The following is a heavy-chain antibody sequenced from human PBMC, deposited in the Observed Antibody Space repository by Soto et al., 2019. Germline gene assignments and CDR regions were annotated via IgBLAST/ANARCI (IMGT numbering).Heavy chain of an antibody. J-gene: IGHJ4*02. CDR1: GFTFGTYA. CDR2: IWYYGINK. D-gene: IGHD6-13*01. CDR3: ARDQAAGRTFNY. V-gene: IGHV3-33*08. Sequence: GGSLRLSCAASGFTFGTYAMDWVRQAPGKGLEWVAVIWYYGINKYYADSVKGRFTISRDNSKNTLYLQMNSLRAEDTAVYYCARDQAAGRTFNYWGQGTLVTVSS.